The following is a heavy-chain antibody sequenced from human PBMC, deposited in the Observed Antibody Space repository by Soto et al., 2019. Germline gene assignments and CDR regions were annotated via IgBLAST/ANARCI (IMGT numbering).Heavy chain of an antibody. J-gene: IGHJ6*02. CDR1: GGSISSYY. D-gene: IGHD3-10*01. CDR3: ARHTFMVRGVINYYYYGMDV. CDR2: IYYSGST. Sequence: QVQLQESGPGLVKPSETLSLTCTVSGGSISSYYWSWIRQPPGKGLEWIGYIYYSGSTNYNPSLESRVTISVDTSKNQFSLKLSSVTAADTAVYYCARHTFMVRGVINYYYYGMDVWGQGTTVTVSS. V-gene: IGHV4-59*08.